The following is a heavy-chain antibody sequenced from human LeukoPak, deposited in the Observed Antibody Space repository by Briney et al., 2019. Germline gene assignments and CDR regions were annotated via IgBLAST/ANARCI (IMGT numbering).Heavy chain of an antibody. CDR3: ARDPMVVAAGDAFDI. V-gene: IGHV4-34*01. CDR2: INHSGST. CDR1: GGSFSGYY. Sequence: PSETLSLTFAVYGGSFSGYYWSWIRQPPGKGLEWIGEINHSGSTNYNPSLKSRVTISVDTSKNQFSLKLSSVTAADTAVYYCARDPMVVAAGDAFDIWGQGTMVTVSS. J-gene: IGHJ3*02. D-gene: IGHD2-15*01.